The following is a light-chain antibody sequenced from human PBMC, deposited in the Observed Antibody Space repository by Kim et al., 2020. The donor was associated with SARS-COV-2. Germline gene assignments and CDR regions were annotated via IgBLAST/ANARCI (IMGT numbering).Light chain of an antibody. CDR1: QSIGPW. V-gene: IGKV1-12*01. Sequence: SVGARVTLTCRTSQSIGPWLAWYQQKPGKAPKLLISGASDLETGVPPRFSGSGSGTDFTLTISSLQPEDFATYYCQQGTTFPWTFGPGTKVDIK. CDR3: QQGTTFPWT. J-gene: IGKJ1*01. CDR2: GAS.